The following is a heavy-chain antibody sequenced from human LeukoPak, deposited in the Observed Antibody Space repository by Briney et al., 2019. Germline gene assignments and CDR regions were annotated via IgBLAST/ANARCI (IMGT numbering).Heavy chain of an antibody. Sequence: PGGSLRLSCAASGFTFSDYNMNWVRQAPGKGLEWVPYISGSSDTMFYPDSVKGRFTISRDNAKNSLYLQMYSLRDEDTAVYYCARDDSSSSGHFDLWGRGTLVTVSS. CDR2: ISGSSDTM. V-gene: IGHV3-48*02. D-gene: IGHD6-13*01. CDR3: ARDDSSSSGHFDL. J-gene: IGHJ2*01. CDR1: GFTFSDYN.